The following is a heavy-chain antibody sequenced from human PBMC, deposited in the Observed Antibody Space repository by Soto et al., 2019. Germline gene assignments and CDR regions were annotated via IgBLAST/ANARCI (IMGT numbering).Heavy chain of an antibody. CDR3: ARRWGGEADY. CDR1: GGSISSYY. CDR2: IYYSGST. Sequence: QVQLQESGPGLVKPSETLSLTCTVSGGSISSYYWSWIRQPPGKGLEWIGYIYYSGSTNYNPSLXRXVXIXXDTSENQFSLKLSSVTAADTAVYYCARRWGGEADYWGQGTLVTVSS. V-gene: IGHV4-59*08. J-gene: IGHJ4*02. D-gene: IGHD3-16*01.